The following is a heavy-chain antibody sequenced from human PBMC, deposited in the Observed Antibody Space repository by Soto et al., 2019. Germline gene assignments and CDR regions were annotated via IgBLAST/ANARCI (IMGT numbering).Heavy chain of an antibody. D-gene: IGHD6-13*01. Sequence: QVQLVQSGAEVKKPGASVKVSCKASGYTFTSYGISWVRQAPGQGLEWMGWISAYNGNTNYAQKLQGRVTMTTDTSTSTAYMELRSLRSDDTAVYYCARGYSSRWYAGLNYYYGMDVWGQGTTVTVSS. CDR1: GYTFTSYG. CDR3: ARGYSSRWYAGLNYYYGMDV. CDR2: ISAYNGNT. J-gene: IGHJ6*02. V-gene: IGHV1-18*01.